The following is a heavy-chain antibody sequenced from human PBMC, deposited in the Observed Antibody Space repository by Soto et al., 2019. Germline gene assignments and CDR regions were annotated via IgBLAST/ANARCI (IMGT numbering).Heavy chain of an antibody. V-gene: IGHV4-59*01. CDR1: GGSISSYY. Sequence: LSLTCTVSGGSISSYYWSWIRQPPGKGLEWIGYIYYSGSTNYNPSLTSRVTISVDTSKNQFSLKLSSVTAADTAVYYCARGRDYYGMDVWGQGTTVTVSS. J-gene: IGHJ6*02. D-gene: IGHD3-10*01. CDR3: ARGRDYYGMDV. CDR2: IYYSGST.